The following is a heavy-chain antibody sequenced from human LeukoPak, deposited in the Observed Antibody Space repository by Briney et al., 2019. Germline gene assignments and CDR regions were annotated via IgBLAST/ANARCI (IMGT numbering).Heavy chain of an antibody. CDR2: ISGSGVGT. CDR3: AKISRFMVRGATVDY. J-gene: IGHJ4*02. CDR1: GFTFSNYS. D-gene: IGHD3-10*01. Sequence: GESLTLSCAASGFTFSNYSMSWVRQPPGKGLEWVSAISGSGVGTYFADSVKGRFTISRDNSKNTLYLQMNSLRADDTAIYYCAKISRFMVRGATVDYWGQGTLVTVSS. V-gene: IGHV3-23*01.